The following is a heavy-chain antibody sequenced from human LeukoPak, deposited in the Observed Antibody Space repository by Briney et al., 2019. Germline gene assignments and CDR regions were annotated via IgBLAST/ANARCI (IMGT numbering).Heavy chain of an antibody. CDR3: AKSVVVAATLWFDY. J-gene: IGHJ4*02. V-gene: IGHV3-23*01. Sequence: GGSLRLSCAASGFTFSSYAMSWVRQAPGKGLEWVSAISGSGGSTYYADSVKGRFTISRDNSKKTLHLQMNSLRAEDTAVYYCAKSVVVAATLWFDYWGQGTLVTVSS. CDR1: GFTFSSYA. D-gene: IGHD2-15*01. CDR2: ISGSGGST.